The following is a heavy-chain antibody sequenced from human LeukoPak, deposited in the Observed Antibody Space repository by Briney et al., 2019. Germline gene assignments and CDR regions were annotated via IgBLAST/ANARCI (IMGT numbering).Heavy chain of an antibody. V-gene: IGHV4-59*01. J-gene: IGHJ4*02. D-gene: IGHD3-22*01. Sequence: SETLSLTCTVSGASISSYYWSWIRKPPGKGLEWIGDIYYSGSIKYNPSLKSRVTMSVDTSKNQFSLKLSSVTAADTAIYYCARENPSGYYNRPIDYWGQGTLVTVSS. CDR2: IYYSGSI. CDR1: GASISSYY. CDR3: ARENPSGYYNRPIDY.